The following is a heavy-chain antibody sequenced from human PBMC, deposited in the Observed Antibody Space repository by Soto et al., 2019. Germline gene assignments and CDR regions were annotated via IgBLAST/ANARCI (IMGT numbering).Heavy chain of an antibody. CDR1: GGSITSSSHF. D-gene: IGHD3-16*02. V-gene: IGHV4-39*01. Sequence: SETLSLTCTVSGGSITSSSHFWGWIRQPPGKGLEWIGSIHHSGATLYKPSLKTRFTMSVDTSENQFSLKLTSVTAADTAVYFCATHGSNRFDYWGQGTLVTVSS. CDR3: ATHGSNRFDY. J-gene: IGHJ4*02. CDR2: IHHSGAT.